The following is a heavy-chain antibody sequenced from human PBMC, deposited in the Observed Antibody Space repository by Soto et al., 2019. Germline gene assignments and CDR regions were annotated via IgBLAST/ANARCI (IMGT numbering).Heavy chain of an antibody. CDR3: AREIGRFCVSTSCYYHFDVLAF. V-gene: IGHV6-1*01. J-gene: IGHJ6*02. D-gene: IGHD2-2*01. CDR1: GDSVSSNSAA. Sequence: SQTLSLTCAISGDSVSSNSAAWSWIRQSPSRGLEWLGRTYYRSKWYNDYAVSVKSRITINPDTSKNQFSLQLNSVTPEDTAVYYCAREIGRFCVSTSCYYHFDVLAFRGQGSSDTASS. CDR2: TYYRSKWYN.